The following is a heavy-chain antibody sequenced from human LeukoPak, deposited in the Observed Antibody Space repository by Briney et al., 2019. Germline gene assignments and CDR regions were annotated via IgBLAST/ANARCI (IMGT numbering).Heavy chain of an antibody. J-gene: IGHJ4*02. Sequence: GASVKVSCKASGYSFTGYYLHWVRQDVRQGLQWMGWIDPKSGTTKYAPRFQGRVTMTGDTSTRTVYMEVTSLRSDDTAVYYWARAGSGWSFWGQGTLLTVSS. CDR1: GYSFTGYY. CDR3: ARAGSGWSF. CDR2: IDPKSGTT. D-gene: IGHD6-19*01. V-gene: IGHV1-2*02.